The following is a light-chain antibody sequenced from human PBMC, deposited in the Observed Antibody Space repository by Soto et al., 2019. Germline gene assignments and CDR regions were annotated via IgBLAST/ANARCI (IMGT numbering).Light chain of an antibody. Sequence: DIQLTQSPSSLSASVGDRVTITFRASQSINTYLSWYQQKPGRAPKHLINAASSLQTGVPSRFSGSGSGTDFTLTISSLQPEDFDTYYRPQTYGSPRTFGQGTKVDIK. CDR1: QSINTY. CDR2: AAS. J-gene: IGKJ1*01. V-gene: IGKV1-39*01. CDR3: PQTYGSPRT.